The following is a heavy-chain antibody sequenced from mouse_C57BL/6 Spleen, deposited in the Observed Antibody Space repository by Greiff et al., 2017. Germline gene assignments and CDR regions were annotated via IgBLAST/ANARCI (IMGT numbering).Heavy chain of an antibody. CDR3: ARSRGYDEAGFAY. V-gene: IGHV1-4*01. CDR1: GYTFTSYT. Sequence: QVQLQQSGAELARPGASVKMSCKASGYTFTSYTMHWVKQRPGQGLEWIGYIYPSSGYTKYNQKFKDKATLTADNSSSTAYMQLSSLTSEDSAVYYCARSRGYDEAGFAYWGQGTLVTVSA. D-gene: IGHD2-2*01. CDR2: IYPSSGYT. J-gene: IGHJ3*01.